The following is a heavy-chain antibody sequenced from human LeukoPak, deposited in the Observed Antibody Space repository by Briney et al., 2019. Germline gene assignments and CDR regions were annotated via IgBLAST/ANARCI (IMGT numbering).Heavy chain of an antibody. CDR1: GFTFSTHA. D-gene: IGHD2-15*01. V-gene: IGHV3-23*01. CDR3: AKLSGDNCYSNIDS. Sequence: GEPLRLSCAASGFTFSTHAMSWVRQAPGKGLEWVSLICGIGDNTYYADSVKGRFTISRDHSKNTLYLQPNGLRAEDTAVYFCAKLSGDNCYSNIDSWGQGTLVTVSS. CDR2: ICGIGDNT. J-gene: IGHJ4*02.